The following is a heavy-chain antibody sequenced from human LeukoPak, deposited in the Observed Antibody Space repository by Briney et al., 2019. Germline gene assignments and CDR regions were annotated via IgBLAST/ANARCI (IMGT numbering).Heavy chain of an antibody. CDR2: IYHSGTT. J-gene: IGHJ5*02. CDR1: GFTFIKGW. Sequence: TGGSLRLSCTASGFTFIKGWMSWVRQAPGKGLEWIGTIYHSGTTYYNPSLKSRVTMSVDTSKNQFSLRLRSVTAADTAVYYCARGQARLAWFDPWGQGTLVTVSS. D-gene: IGHD6-19*01. V-gene: IGHV4-38-2*02. CDR3: ARGQARLAWFDP.